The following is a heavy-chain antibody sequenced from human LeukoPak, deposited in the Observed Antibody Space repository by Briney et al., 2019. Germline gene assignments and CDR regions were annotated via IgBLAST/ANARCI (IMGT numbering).Heavy chain of an antibody. J-gene: IGHJ4*02. CDR3: ARVRDSSGWYLFDY. CDR1: GFTFSSYA. V-gene: IGHV3-64*01. Sequence: GGSLRLSCAASGFTFSSYAMHWVRQAPGKGLEYVSAISSNGGSTYYANSVKGRFTISRDNSKNTLYLQMGGLRAEDMAVYYCARVRDSSGWYLFDYWGQGTLVTVSS. D-gene: IGHD6-19*01. CDR2: ISSNGGST.